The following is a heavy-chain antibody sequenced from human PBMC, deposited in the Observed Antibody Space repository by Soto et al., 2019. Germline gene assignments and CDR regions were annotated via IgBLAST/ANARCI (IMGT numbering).Heavy chain of an antibody. D-gene: IGHD3-16*01. CDR1: GFTFSDSA. J-gene: IGHJ4*02. CDR2: ISASGYST. V-gene: IGHV3-23*01. CDR3: AKMGRDAYKPIDS. Sequence: GGSLRLSCAASGFTFSDSAMRWVRQAPGKGLEWVSSISASGYSTYYADSVKGRFTIPRDTSKSTFYLQTNSLRAEDTAMYYCAKMGRDAYKPIDSWGQGSLVTVSS.